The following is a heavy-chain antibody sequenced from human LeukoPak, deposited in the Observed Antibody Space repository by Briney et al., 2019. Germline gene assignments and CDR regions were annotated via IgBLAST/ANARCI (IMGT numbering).Heavy chain of an antibody. D-gene: IGHD4-11*01. CDR1: GFTFDDYG. Sequence: GGSLRLSCAASGFTFDDYGMSWVRQVPGKGLEWVSGINWNGGSTGYADSVKGRFTISRDNAKNSLYLQMNSLRAEDTALYYCARDYRNYVSPDYWGQGTLVTVSS. V-gene: IGHV3-20*04. CDR3: ARDYRNYVSPDY. J-gene: IGHJ4*02. CDR2: INWNGGST.